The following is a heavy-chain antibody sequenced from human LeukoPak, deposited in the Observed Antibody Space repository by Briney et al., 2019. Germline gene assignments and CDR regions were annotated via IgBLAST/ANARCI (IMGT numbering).Heavy chain of an antibody. Sequence: SGGSLRLSCAASGFTFSSYAMSWVRQAPGKGLEWVSAISGSGGSTYYADSVKGRFTISRDNSKNTLYLQMNSLRAEDTAVYHCALQSGGSCYCFDYWGQGTLVTVSS. D-gene: IGHD2-15*01. CDR3: ALQSGGSCYCFDY. J-gene: IGHJ4*02. V-gene: IGHV3-23*01. CDR1: GFTFSSYA. CDR2: ISGSGGST.